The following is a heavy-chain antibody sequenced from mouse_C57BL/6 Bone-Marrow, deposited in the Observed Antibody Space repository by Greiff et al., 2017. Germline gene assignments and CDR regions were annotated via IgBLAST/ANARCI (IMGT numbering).Heavy chain of an antibody. CDR3: STRYYGNHYYAMDY. CDR2: INPGSGGT. V-gene: IGHV1-54*01. Sequence: VQLQESGAELVRPGTSVKVSCKASGYAFTNYLIEWVKQRPGQGLVWIGVINPGSGGTNYNEKFKGKATLTADKSSSTAYMQLSSLTSEDSAVFYCSTRYYGNHYYAMDYWGQGTSVTVSS. CDR1: GYAFTNYL. J-gene: IGHJ4*01. D-gene: IGHD2-1*01.